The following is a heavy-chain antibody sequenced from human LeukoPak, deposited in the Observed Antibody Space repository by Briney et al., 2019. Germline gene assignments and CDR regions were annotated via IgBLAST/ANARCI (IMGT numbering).Heavy chain of an antibody. V-gene: IGHV3-23*01. D-gene: IGHD5-18*01. J-gene: IGHJ4*02. CDR3: AKDWIQFNRVFDCFDS. Sequence: GGSLKPSWSTSGFPFEKKAMSWVRPAPRKGLGWVPTIGNTETFYADSVTGRFTISRDNSKNTVNLQMNRLRVEDTAIYYCAKDWIQFNRVFDCFDSWGQGTLVTVSS. CDR2: IGNTET. CDR1: GFPFEKKA.